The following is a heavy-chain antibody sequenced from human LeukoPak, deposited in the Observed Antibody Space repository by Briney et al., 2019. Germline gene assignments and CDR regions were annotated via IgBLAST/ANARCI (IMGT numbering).Heavy chain of an antibody. CDR2: ITNGGDST. CDR1: GFTFSSYA. D-gene: IGHD2-2*01. V-gene: IGHV3-23*01. CDR3: AKADKGTHCSGSICYAFDI. J-gene: IGHJ3*02. Sequence: GGSLRLSCSASGFTFSSYAMSWVRQAPEKGLEWVSAITNGGDSTYHADSVRGRFTISRDNSKNTLYMQMNSLRAGDTAVYYCAKADKGTHCSGSICYAFDIWGQGTMVTVSS.